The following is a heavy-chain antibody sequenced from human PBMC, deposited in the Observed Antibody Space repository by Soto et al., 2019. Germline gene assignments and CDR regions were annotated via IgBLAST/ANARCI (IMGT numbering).Heavy chain of an antibody. J-gene: IGHJ4*02. D-gene: IGHD6-6*01. CDR2: INHSGST. V-gene: IGHV4-34*01. Sequence: PSETLSLTCAVYGGSFSGYYWSWIRQPPGKGLEWIGEINHSGSTNYNPSLKSRVTISVDTSKNQFSLKLSSVTAADTAVYYCARGGGIAARRGGVYWGQGTLVTVS. CDR3: ARGGGIAARRGGVY. CDR1: GGSFSGYY.